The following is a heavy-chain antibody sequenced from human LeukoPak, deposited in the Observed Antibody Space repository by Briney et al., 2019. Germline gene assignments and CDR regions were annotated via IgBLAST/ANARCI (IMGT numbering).Heavy chain of an antibody. CDR3: ARGPPSAVYDY. J-gene: IGHJ4*02. D-gene: IGHD1-14*01. CDR1: GGSFSGYY. Sequence: SETLSLTCAVYGGSFSGYYWSWIRQPPGKGLEWIGEINHSGSTNYNPSLKSRVTISVDTSKNQFSLKLSSVTAADTAVCYCARGPPSAVYDYWGQGTLVTVSS. CDR2: INHSGST. V-gene: IGHV4-34*01.